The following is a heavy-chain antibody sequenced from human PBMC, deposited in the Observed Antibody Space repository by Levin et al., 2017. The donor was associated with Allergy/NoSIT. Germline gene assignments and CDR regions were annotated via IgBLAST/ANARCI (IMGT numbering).Heavy chain of an antibody. Sequence: SETLSLTCTVSGDSISTGHYYWSWIRQHPGKGLEWIGHIYYTGPTYYNPSLRSRLSISVDTSENQFSLKLTSVTAADTAVYYCARIRNAGGKGWFDTWGQGTLVTVSS. D-gene: IGHD4-23*01. CDR2: IYYTGPT. CDR1: GDSISTGHYY. CDR3: ARIRNAGGKGWFDT. J-gene: IGHJ5*02. V-gene: IGHV4-31*03.